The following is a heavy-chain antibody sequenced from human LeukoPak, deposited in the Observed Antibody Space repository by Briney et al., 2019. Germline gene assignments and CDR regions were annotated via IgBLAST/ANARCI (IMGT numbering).Heavy chain of an antibody. CDR3: ATPRAGGYCTSTNCFGPYYFDY. D-gene: IGHD2-2*01. V-gene: IGHV3-30-3*01. Sequence: GGSLRLSCAASGFTFSSYAMHWVRQAPGKGLEWVAVISYDGSNKYYADSVKGRFTISRDNSKNTLYLQMNSLRAEDTAVYYCATPRAGGYCTSTNCFGPYYFDYWGQGTLVTVSS. CDR1: GFTFSSYA. CDR2: ISYDGSNK. J-gene: IGHJ4*02.